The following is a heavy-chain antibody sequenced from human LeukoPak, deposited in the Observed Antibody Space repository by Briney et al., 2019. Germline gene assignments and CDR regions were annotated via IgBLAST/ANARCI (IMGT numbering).Heavy chain of an antibody. D-gene: IGHD1-14*01. J-gene: IGHJ3*02. Sequence: GGSLRLSCIGSGFTFSNYGIHWVRQTPGKGLEWVAFIRYSKNNQFYADSVKARFSISRDNSKNSLYLQMNSLRPEDTAMYYCARSRAPTADPDAFDIWGQGTMVTVSS. CDR2: IRYSKNNQ. V-gene: IGHV3-30*02. CDR1: GFTFSNYG. CDR3: ARSRAPTADPDAFDI.